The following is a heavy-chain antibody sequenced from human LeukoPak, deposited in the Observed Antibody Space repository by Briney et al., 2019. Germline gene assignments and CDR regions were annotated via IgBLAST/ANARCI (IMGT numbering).Heavy chain of an antibody. V-gene: IGHV1-24*01. D-gene: IGHD6-19*01. Sequence: ASVKVSCKVSGYTLTELSMHWVRQAPGKGPEWMGGFDPEDGETIYAQKFQGRVTMTEDTSTDTAYMELSSLRSEDTAVYYCATDRSFIAVAGTLFDYWGQGTLVTVSS. CDR3: ATDRSFIAVAGTLFDY. CDR2: FDPEDGET. J-gene: IGHJ4*02. CDR1: GYTLTELS.